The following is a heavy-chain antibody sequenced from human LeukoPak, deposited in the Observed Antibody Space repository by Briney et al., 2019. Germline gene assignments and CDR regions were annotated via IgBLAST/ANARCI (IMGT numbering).Heavy chain of an antibody. V-gene: IGHV3-15*01. Sequence: GGSLRLSCAASGFTFSNAWMSWVRQAPGKGPEWVGRIKSKTDGGTTDYAAPVKGRFTISRDDSKNTLYLQMNSLKTEDTAVYYCTTPHSGSYWEYFQHWGQGTLVTVSS. CDR2: IKSKTDGGTT. J-gene: IGHJ1*01. D-gene: IGHD1-26*01. CDR1: GFTFSNAW. CDR3: TTPHSGSYWEYFQH.